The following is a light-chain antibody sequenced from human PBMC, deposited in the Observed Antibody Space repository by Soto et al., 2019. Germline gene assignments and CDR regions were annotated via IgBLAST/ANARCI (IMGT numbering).Light chain of an antibody. J-gene: IGKJ4*01. CDR2: DTS. CDR1: QSVSIK. V-gene: IGKV3-15*01. CDR3: HQRSNRPPVT. Sequence: EIVMTPSPATLSVSPGERATLSCRASQSVSIKLAWYQQKPGQAPRLLIYDTSTRATGIPARFSGSGSGTEFMLTISSLEPEDFAVYYCHQRSNRPPVTFGGGTKVDIK.